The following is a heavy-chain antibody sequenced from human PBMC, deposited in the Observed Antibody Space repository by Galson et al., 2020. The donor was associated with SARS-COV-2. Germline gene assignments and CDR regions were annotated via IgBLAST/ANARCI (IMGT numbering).Heavy chain of an antibody. J-gene: IGHJ4*02. D-gene: IGHD3-22*01. CDR3: ARDGGYYYDSSGIDY. CDR2: ISAYNGNT. V-gene: IGHV1-18*04. CDR1: GYTFTSYG. Sequence: ASVKVSCKASGYTFTSYGISWVRQAPGQGLEWIGWISAYNGNTNYAQKLQGRVTMTTDTSTSTAYMELRSLRSDDTAVYYCARDGGYYYDSSGIDYWGQGTLVTVSS.